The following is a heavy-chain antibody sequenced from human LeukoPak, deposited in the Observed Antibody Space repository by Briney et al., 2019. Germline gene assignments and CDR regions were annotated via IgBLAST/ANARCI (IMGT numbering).Heavy chain of an antibody. D-gene: IGHD1-14*01. V-gene: IGHV4-59*08. CDR2: IHNSGRN. Sequence: SETLSLTCSVSGGSVSSYYWSWIRQSPGKGLEWIGYIHNSGRNNYNPSLKSRVTGFVDTSKNQVSLRLSSVTAADTAVYYCARHGTISSESYFDYWGQGALVTVSS. CDR1: GGSVSSYY. CDR3: ARHGTISSESYFDY. J-gene: IGHJ4*02.